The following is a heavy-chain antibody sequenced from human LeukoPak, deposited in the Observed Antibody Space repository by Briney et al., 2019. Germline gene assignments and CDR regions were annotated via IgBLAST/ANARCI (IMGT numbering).Heavy chain of an antibody. CDR1: GFTFSSYS. V-gene: IGHV3-21*01. D-gene: IGHD2-2*01. CDR2: ISSSSSYI. CDR3: ASRPGVPAATRSSAFDI. J-gene: IGHJ3*02. Sequence: GGSLRLSCAASGFTFSSYSMNWVRQAPGKGLEWVSSISSSSSYIYYADSVKGRFTISRDNAKNSLYLQMNSLRAEDTAVYYCASRPGVPAATRSSAFDIWGQGTMVTVSS.